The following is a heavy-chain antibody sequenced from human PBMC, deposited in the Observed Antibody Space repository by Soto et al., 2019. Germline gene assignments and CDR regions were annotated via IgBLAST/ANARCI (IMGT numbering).Heavy chain of an antibody. CDR1: GDTLSTYA. V-gene: IGHV1-69*13. CDR3: AAGDSSDTGDH. Sequence: SVKVSCKASGDTLSTYAISCVRQVPVQGLEGRDGTTPIIGTRDYGQKFQGRVTIPADESTATSYMELSSLRSEDTAVYYCAAGDSSDTGDHWG. D-gene: IGHD5-18*01. J-gene: IGHJ4*01. CDR2: TTPIIGTR.